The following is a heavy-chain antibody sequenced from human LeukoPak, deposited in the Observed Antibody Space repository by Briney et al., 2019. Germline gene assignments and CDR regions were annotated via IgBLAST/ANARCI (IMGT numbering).Heavy chain of an antibody. D-gene: IGHD1-26*01. CDR3: VRSGGSYYFDY. V-gene: IGHV3-30-3*01. J-gene: IGHJ4*02. CDR1: GFTFSSYA. CDR2: ISYDGSNK. Sequence: GGSLRLSCAASGFTFSSYAMHWVRQAPGKGPEWVAVISYDGSNKYYADSVKGRFTISRDNSKNTLYLQMNSLRAEDTAVYYCVRSGGSYYFDYWGQGTLVTVSS.